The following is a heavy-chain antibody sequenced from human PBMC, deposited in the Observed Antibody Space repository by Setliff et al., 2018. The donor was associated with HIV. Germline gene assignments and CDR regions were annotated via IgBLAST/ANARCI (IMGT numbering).Heavy chain of an antibody. CDR2: INHSGST. D-gene: IGHD3-3*01. CDR1: GGSFSGYY. V-gene: IGHV4-34*01. J-gene: IGHJ6*03. CDR3: ARRGITIFGVVVPGYYMDV. Sequence: PSETLSLTCAVYGGSFSGYYWSWIRQPPGKGLEWIGEINHSGSTSCNPSLKSRVTISVDTSKNQFSLHLSSVTAADTAVYYCARRGITIFGVVVPGYYMDVWGKGTTVTVSS.